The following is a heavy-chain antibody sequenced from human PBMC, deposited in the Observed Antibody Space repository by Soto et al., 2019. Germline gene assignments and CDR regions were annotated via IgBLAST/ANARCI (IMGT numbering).Heavy chain of an antibody. CDR3: EGESWGTFYS. J-gene: IGHJ5*01. V-gene: IGHV5-51*01. CDR1: GYSFTNYW. D-gene: IGHD1-1*01. CDR2: IYPGDSNT. Sequence: PGESLKISCKASGYSFTNYWIAWVRQMPGKGLEWMGIIYPGDSNTRYSPSFQGQVTISADKSITTAYLHWSSLKASDTAMYYCEGESWGTFYSWSQRTLVPVS.